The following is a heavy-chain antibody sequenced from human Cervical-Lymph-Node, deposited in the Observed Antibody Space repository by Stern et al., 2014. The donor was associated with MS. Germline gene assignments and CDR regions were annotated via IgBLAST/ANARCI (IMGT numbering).Heavy chain of an antibody. CDR3: VKDHCGGDCYSRPFFDY. J-gene: IGHJ4*02. CDR2: IWSGGYSQ. Sequence: VQLVESGGGVVQPGKSLRLSCEVSGFFFSSYGIHWVRQAPGKGLEWVAGIWSGGYSQFYADSVRGRFTISRDDANNAVFLQMDNLRDEDTAMYYCVKDHCGGDCYSRPFFDYWGQGILVSVAS. V-gene: IGHV3-33*06. D-gene: IGHD2-21*02. CDR1: GFFFSSYG.